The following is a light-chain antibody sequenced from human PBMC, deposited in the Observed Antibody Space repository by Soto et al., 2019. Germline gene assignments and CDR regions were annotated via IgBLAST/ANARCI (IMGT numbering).Light chain of an antibody. CDR1: QSVTNN. CDR2: GAS. J-gene: IGKJ1*01. V-gene: IGKV3-15*01. Sequence: IVMPQSLAALSVSSVARATLSNRASQSVTNNLAWYQQKPGQAPRLLFYGASARATGIPARFSGSGSGTEFTLTISSLQSEDFAVYYCQQYGSSPRTFGQGTKVDI. CDR3: QQYGSSPRT.